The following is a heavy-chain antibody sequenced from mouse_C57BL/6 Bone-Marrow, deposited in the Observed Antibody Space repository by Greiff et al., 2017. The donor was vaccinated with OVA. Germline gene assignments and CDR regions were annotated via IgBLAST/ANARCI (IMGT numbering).Heavy chain of an antibody. J-gene: IGHJ3*01. CDR3: GRDRYDYDGGAWFAY. CDR1: GYTFTDHI. CDR2: IYPVSGET. Sequence: VQLQQSGAELASPGASVTLSCKASGYTFTDHIMNWVKERPGQGLEWIGRIYPVSGETNYNQKFMGKATFSVDRSSSTVYMVLNSLTSEDPAVYYCGRDRYDYDGGAWFAYWGQGTLVTVSA. D-gene: IGHD2-4*01. V-gene: IGHV1-11*01.